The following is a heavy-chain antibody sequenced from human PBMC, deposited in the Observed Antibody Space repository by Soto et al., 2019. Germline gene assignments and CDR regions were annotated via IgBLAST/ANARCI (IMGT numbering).Heavy chain of an antibody. CDR1: GYTFTSYG. V-gene: IGHV1-18*01. CDR2: ISAYNGNT. CDR3: ARDYYGSGSYYKPPMLSDP. Sequence: QVQLVQSGADVKKPGASVKVSCKASGYTFTSYGIIWVRQAPGQGLEWMGWISAYNGNTNYAQKLQGRVTMTTDTSSSTAYMELRSLRSDDTAVYYCARDYYGSGSYYKPPMLSDPWGQGTLVTVSS. J-gene: IGHJ5*02. D-gene: IGHD3-10*01.